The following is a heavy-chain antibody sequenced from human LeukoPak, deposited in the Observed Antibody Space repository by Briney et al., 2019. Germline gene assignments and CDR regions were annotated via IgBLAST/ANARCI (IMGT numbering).Heavy chain of an antibody. CDR1: GFTFSSYS. V-gene: IGHV3-48*04. Sequence: GGSLRLSCAASGFTFSSYSMNWVRQAPGKGLEWVSFITTSGSAIYYADSVKGRFTISRDNAKNSLYLQMNSLRAEDTAVYYCARERLPNNWFDPWGQGTLVTVSS. CDR3: ARERLPNNWFDP. J-gene: IGHJ5*02. CDR2: ITTSGSAI. D-gene: IGHD4-11*01.